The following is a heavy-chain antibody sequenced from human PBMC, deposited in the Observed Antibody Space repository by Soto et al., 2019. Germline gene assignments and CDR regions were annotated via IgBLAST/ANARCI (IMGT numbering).Heavy chain of an antibody. Sequence: GGSLRLSCAASGFTFSSYAMSWVRQAPGKWLEWVSAISGSGGSTYYADSVKGRFTISRDNSKNTLYLQMNSLRAEDTAVYYCAKEARYYYDSSGYYRPLGYWGQGXLVTVYS. CDR2: ISGSGGST. V-gene: IGHV3-23*01. J-gene: IGHJ4*02. CDR1: GFTFSSYA. D-gene: IGHD3-22*01. CDR3: AKEARYYYDSSGYYRPLGY.